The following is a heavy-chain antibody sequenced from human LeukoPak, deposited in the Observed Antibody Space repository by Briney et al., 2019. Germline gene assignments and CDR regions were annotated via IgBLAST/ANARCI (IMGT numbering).Heavy chain of an antibody. CDR3: ARDSRSSGSLDY. CDR1: GYTFTSYG. Sequence: ASVKVSCKASGYTFTSYGISWVRQAPGQGLEWMGWISAYNGNTNYVQKVQGRVTMTRDTSTSTVYMELSSLRSEDTAVYYCARDSRSSGSLDYWGQGTLVTVSS. D-gene: IGHD1-26*01. J-gene: IGHJ4*02. CDR2: ISAYNGNT. V-gene: IGHV1-18*01.